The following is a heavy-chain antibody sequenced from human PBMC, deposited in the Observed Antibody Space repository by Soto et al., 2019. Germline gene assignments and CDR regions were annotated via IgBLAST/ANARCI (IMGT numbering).Heavy chain of an antibody. V-gene: IGHV3-21*01. J-gene: IGHJ4*02. CDR2: ISSSSSYI. Sequence: GGSLRLSCAASGFTFRSYSMNWVRQAPGKGLEWVSSISSSSSYIYYADSVKGRFNISRDNSKNSLFLQMNSLRVEDKAVYYCVKGSDVARQELDYWGQGTLVTVSS. CDR1: GFTFRSYS. D-gene: IGHD3-10*01. CDR3: VKGSDVARQELDY.